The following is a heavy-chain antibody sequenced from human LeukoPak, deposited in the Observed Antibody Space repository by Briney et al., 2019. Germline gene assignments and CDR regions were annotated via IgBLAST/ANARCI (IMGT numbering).Heavy chain of an antibody. Sequence: PGGSLRLSCAASGFTFSSYGMSWVRQAPGKGLEWVSGISWASGSIGYADSVKGRFTISRDNAKNSLYLQMNSLRAEDMALYYCAKASSRSFSSGYYGNAFDIWGQGTMVTVSS. V-gene: IGHV3-9*03. CDR2: ISWASGSI. CDR1: GFTFSSYG. D-gene: IGHD6-19*01. J-gene: IGHJ3*02. CDR3: AKASSRSFSSGYYGNAFDI.